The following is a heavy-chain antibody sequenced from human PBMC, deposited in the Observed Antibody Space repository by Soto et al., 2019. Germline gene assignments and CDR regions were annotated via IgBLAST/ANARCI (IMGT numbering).Heavy chain of an antibody. CDR1: GYTFTGYY. V-gene: IGHV1-2*04. CDR2: INPNSGGT. CDR3: ARVAAVAGTGAFDI. Sequence: ASVKVSCKASGYTFTGYYMHWVRQAPGQGLEWMGWINPNSGGTNYAQKFQGWVTMTRDTPISTAYMELSRLRSDDTAVYYCARVAAVAGTGAFDIWGQGTMVTVSS. J-gene: IGHJ3*02. D-gene: IGHD6-19*01.